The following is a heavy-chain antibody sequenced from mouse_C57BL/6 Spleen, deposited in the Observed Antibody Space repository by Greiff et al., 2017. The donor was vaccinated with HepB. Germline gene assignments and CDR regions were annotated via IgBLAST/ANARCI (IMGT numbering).Heavy chain of an antibody. D-gene: IGHD2-2*01. V-gene: IGHV1-69*01. Sequence: QVQLQQPGAELVMPGASVKLSCKASGYTFTSYWMHWVKQRPGQGLEWIGEIDPSDSYTNYNQKFKGKSTLTVDKSSSTAYMQLSSLTSEDSAVYYCASTMVTTWGAMDYWGQGTSVTVSS. J-gene: IGHJ4*01. CDR1: GYTFTSYW. CDR2: IDPSDSYT. CDR3: ASTMVTTWGAMDY.